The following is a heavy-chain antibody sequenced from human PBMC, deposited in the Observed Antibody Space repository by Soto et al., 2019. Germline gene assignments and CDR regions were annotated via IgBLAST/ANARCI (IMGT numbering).Heavy chain of an antibody. CDR1: GGTFSSYT. CDR2: IIPILDIA. CDR3: ARVGYCSGGSCKQYYYYYMDV. V-gene: IGHV1-69*02. D-gene: IGHD2-15*01. J-gene: IGHJ6*03. Sequence: QVQLVQSGAEVKKPGSSVKVSCKASGGTFSSYTISWVRQAPGQGLEWMGRIIPILDIANYAQKFQGRVTITADKSTSTAYMELSSLRSEDTAVYYCARVGYCSGGSCKQYYYYYMDVWGKGTTVTVSS.